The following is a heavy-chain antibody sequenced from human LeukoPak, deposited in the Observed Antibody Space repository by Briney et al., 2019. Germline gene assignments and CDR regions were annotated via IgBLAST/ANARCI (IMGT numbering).Heavy chain of an antibody. J-gene: IGHJ4*02. D-gene: IGHD2-15*01. CDR1: GYTFTRHC. CDR2: INPNSGGT. V-gene: IGHV1-2*02. CDR3: ARERALTSSYDY. Sequence: GASVTVSCKASGYTFTRHCMHWLRQAPGQGLEWMGWINPNSGGTNYAQKFQGRVTMTRDTSISTAYMELSRLRSDDTAVYYCARERALTSSYDYWGQGTLVTVSS.